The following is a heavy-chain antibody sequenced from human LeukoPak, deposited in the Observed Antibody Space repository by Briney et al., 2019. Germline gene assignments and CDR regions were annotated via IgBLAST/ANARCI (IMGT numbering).Heavy chain of an antibody. CDR1: GGSISSYY. CDR2: IYYSGST. Sequence: SETLSLTCTVSGGSISSYYWSWIRQPPGKGLEWIGYIYYSGSTNYNPSLKSRVTISVDTSKNQFSLKLSSVTAADTAVYYCARDITLVRGSLGYWGQGTLVTVSS. CDR3: ARDITLVRGSLGY. J-gene: IGHJ4*02. V-gene: IGHV4-59*01. D-gene: IGHD3-10*01.